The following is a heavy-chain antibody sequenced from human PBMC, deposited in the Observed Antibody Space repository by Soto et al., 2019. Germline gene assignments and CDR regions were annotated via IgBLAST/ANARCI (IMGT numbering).Heavy chain of an antibody. CDR1: GGSFSGYY. CDR2: INHSGST. D-gene: IGHD3-10*01. CDR3: ARGQGPITMVRGVTFDY. V-gene: IGHV4-34*01. Sequence: QVQLQQWGAGLLKPSETLSLTCAVYGGSFSGYYWSWIRQPPGKGLEWIGEINHSGSTNYNPSLKSRVTISVDTSKNQFSLKLSSVTAADTAVYYCARGQGPITMVRGVTFDYWGQGTLVTVSS. J-gene: IGHJ4*02.